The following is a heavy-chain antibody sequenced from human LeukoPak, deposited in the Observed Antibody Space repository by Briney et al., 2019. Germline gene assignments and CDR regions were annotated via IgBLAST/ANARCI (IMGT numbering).Heavy chain of an antibody. Sequence: GGSLRLSCAASGFALGDYDIHWVRQAPGKGPEWVSSISSNSDTIAYAEPVKGRFTVSRDNTINSLYLQMDSLRVEDTALYYCARRNDTFDIWGQGTMVTVSS. D-gene: IGHD1-14*01. CDR2: ISSNSDTI. CDR1: GFALGDYD. J-gene: IGHJ3*02. CDR3: ARRNDTFDI. V-gene: IGHV3-9*01.